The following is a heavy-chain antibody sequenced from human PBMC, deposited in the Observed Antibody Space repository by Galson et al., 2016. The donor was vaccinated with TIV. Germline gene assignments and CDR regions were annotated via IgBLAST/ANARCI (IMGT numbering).Heavy chain of an antibody. CDR1: GYTFTSYY. CDR3: AREITSYYYDNSGSGSLEY. D-gene: IGHD3-22*01. J-gene: IGHJ4*02. V-gene: IGHV1-46*01. Sequence: SVKVSCKASGYTFTSYYLYWVRQAPGQGLEWMGLINPSGGGTTYAQKFEGRVTMTRDTSTSTVYMELSSLRSEDTAVYYCAREITSYYYDNSGSGSLEYWGQGTLVTVSS. CDR2: INPSGGGT.